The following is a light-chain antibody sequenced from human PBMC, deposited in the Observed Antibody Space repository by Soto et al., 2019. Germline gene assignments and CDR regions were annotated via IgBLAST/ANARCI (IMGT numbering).Light chain of an antibody. CDR2: WAS. V-gene: IGKV4-1*01. CDR1: QSVLYSSDNKNY. J-gene: IGKJ1*01. CDR3: QQCGSSPRT. Sequence: DIVMTQSPDSLAVSLGERATINCKSSQSVLYSSDNKNYLAWYQQKPGQPPNLLIYWASTRKSGVPDRFSGSGSGTDFTLTISRLEPEDFAVYYCQQCGSSPRTFGQGTKVDIK.